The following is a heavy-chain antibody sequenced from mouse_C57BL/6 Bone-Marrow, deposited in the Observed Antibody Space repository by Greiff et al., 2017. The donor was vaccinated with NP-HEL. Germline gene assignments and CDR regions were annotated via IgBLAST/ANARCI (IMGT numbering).Heavy chain of an antibody. CDR3: ERHLGDFDY. Sequence: EVQLVESGGDLVKPGGSLKLSCAASGFTFSSYGMSWVRQTPDKRLEWVATISSGGSYTYYPDSVKGRFTISRDNAKNTLYLQMSSLKSEDTAMYYCERHLGDFDYWGQGTTLTVSS. D-gene: IGHD4-1*01. CDR2: ISSGGSYT. J-gene: IGHJ2*01. CDR1: GFTFSSYG. V-gene: IGHV5-6*01.